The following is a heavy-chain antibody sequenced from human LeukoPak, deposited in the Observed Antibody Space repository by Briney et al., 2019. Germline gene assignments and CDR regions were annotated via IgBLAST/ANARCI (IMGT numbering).Heavy chain of an antibody. CDR2: ISSSSSTI. CDR3: ARGSTYYDSSGQVPFDY. CDR1: GFTFSTYS. D-gene: IGHD3-22*01. V-gene: IGHV3-48*01. J-gene: IGHJ4*02. Sequence: GGSLRLSCAASGFTFSTYSMNWVRQAPGKGLEWRSYISSSSSTIYYADSVKGRFTISRDNAKNSLYLQMNSLRAEDTAVYYCARGSTYYDSSGQVPFDYWGQGTLVTVSS.